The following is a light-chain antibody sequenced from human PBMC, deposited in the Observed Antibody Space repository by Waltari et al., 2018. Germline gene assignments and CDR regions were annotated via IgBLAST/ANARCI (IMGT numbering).Light chain of an antibody. J-gene: IGLJ2*01. Sequence: QSALTQPASVSASPGQSITISSNGSSSYVAAYTYVPWYQHHPGKAPRLIIYDASKRPSGVSDRFSGSKSGFTASLTISGLQAEDEADYYCSSYTTDNTGVFGGGTKLTVL. V-gene: IGLV2-14*03. CDR3: SSYTTDNTGV. CDR2: DAS. CDR1: SSYVAAYTY.